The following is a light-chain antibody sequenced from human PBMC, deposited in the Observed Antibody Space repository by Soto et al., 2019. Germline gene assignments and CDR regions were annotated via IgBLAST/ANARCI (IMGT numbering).Light chain of an antibody. CDR2: RTN. CDR3: AAWDDSLKGPV. J-gene: IGLJ3*02. Sequence: QSALTQPPSVSGTPGQRVTISCSGSSSSIGSNAVNWYQQVPETAPKLLISRTNQRPSGVSDRFSGSASGTSASLAISGLQSEDEADYYCAAWDDSLKGPVFGGGTKLTVL. V-gene: IGLV1-44*01. CDR1: SSSIGSNA.